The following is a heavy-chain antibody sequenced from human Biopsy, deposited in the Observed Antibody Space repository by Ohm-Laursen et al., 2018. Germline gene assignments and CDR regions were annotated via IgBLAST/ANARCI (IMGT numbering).Heavy chain of an antibody. CDR2: IYYSGGT. D-gene: IGHD1-26*01. CDR3: ARVEAGTYDALDI. Sequence: PSETLSLTCSVSGGSMTGYEWSWIRLAPGKGLEWIGYIYYSGGTKYNPSLASRVTFSVDMSKSQFSLKLYSVTAADTAVYYCARVEAGTYDALDIWGQGTLVVVSA. CDR1: GGSMTGYE. J-gene: IGHJ3*02. V-gene: IGHV4-59*01.